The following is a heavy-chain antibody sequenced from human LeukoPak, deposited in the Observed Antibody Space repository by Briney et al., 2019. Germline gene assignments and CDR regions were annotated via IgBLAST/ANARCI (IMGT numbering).Heavy chain of an antibody. J-gene: IGHJ3*02. CDR2: INPNSGGT. D-gene: IGHD3-22*01. CDR1: GYTFTGYY. V-gene: IGHV1-2*02. Sequence: GASVKVSCKASGYTFTGYYMHWVRQAPGQGLEWMGWINPNSGGTNYAQKFQGRVTMTRDTSISTAYMELSRLRSDDTAVYYCARALKNPIYYYDSSGFNDAFDIWGQGTMVTVSS. CDR3: ARALKNPIYYYDSSGFNDAFDI.